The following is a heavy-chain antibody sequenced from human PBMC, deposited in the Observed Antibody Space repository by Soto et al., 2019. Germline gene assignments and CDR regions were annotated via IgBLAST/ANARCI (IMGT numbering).Heavy chain of an antibody. CDR3: ARNLGYCSGGSCYSNYSYYMDV. J-gene: IGHJ6*03. V-gene: IGHV4-59*01. CDR1: GGSISSYY. CDR2: IYYSGST. D-gene: IGHD2-15*01. Sequence: QVQLQESGPGLVKPSETLSLTCTVSGGSISSYYWSWIRQPPGKGLEWIGYIYYSGSTNYNPSLKSRVTISVDTSKKQISLKLSSVTAADTAVYYCARNLGYCSGGSCYSNYSYYMDVWGKGTTVTVSS.